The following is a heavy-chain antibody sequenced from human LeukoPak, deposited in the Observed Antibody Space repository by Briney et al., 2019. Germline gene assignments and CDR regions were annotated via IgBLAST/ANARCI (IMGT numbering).Heavy chain of an antibody. CDR3: ARSGLWFGDKEVY. V-gene: IGHV3-21*01. Sequence: PGGSLRLSCAAAGFTFSSYSMNWVRQAPGKGLEWVSSISSSSSYIYYADSVKGRFTISRDNAKNSLYLQMNSLRAEDTAVYYCARSGLWFGDKEVYWRQGTLVTVSS. D-gene: IGHD3-10*01. CDR2: ISSSSSYI. CDR1: GFTFSSYS. J-gene: IGHJ4*02.